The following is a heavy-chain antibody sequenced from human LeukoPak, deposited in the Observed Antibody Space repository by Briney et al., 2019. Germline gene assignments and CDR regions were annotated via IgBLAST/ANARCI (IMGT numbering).Heavy chain of an antibody. CDR3: ARARATVTRISSFDI. V-gene: IGHV3-30*04. CDR1: GFTFSSYA. CDR2: ISYDGSNK. Sequence: PGGSLRLSCAASGFTFSSYAMHWVRPAPGKGLEWVAVISYDGSNKYYADSVKGRFTISRDNSKNTLYLQMNSLRADDTAVYYCARARATVTRISSFDIWGQGTMVTVSS. D-gene: IGHD4-17*01. J-gene: IGHJ3*02.